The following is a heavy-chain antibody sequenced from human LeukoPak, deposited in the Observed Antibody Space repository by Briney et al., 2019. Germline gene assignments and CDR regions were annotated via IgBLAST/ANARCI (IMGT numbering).Heavy chain of an antibody. J-gene: IGHJ1*01. CDR2: IVVGSGNA. V-gene: IGHV1-58*02. Sequence: ASVKVSCKASGFTFTNSAMQWVRQARGQRLEWIGWIVVGSGNANYAQKFQERVTITRDMSTSTAYMELSSLRSEDTAVYYCAAGDGYYYDSSGYYYVPYFQHWGQGTLVTVSS. CDR1: GFTFTNSA. CDR3: AAGDGYYYDSSGYYYVPYFQH. D-gene: IGHD3-22*01.